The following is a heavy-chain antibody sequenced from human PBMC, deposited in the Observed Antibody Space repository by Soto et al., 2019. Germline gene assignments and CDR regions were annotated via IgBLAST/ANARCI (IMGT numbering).Heavy chain of an antibody. CDR1: GFSLSTSGVG. Sequence: QITLKESGPTLVKTTQTLTLTCTFSGFSLSTSGVGVGWIRQPPRKALEWLALIYWDDDKRYSPSLKSRLTISKDTSKNQVVLTMTNMDPVDTATYYCAHHGYYSYGLDVWGQGTTVTVSS. J-gene: IGHJ6*02. CDR2: IYWDDDK. V-gene: IGHV2-5*02. CDR3: AHHGYYSYGLDV.